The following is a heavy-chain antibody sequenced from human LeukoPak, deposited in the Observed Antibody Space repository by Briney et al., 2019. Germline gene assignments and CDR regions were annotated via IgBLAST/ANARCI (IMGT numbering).Heavy chain of an antibody. J-gene: IGHJ4*02. CDR3: AKDSLRHCSSTSCYQFDY. CDR1: GFTFDDYA. Sequence: GRSLRLSCAASGFTFDDYAMHWVRQAPGKGLEWVSGISWNSGSIGYADSVKGRFTISRDNAKNSLYLQMNSLRTEQTALYYCAKDSLRHCSSTSCYQFDYWGQGTLVTVSS. V-gene: IGHV3-9*01. CDR2: ISWNSGSI. D-gene: IGHD2-2*01.